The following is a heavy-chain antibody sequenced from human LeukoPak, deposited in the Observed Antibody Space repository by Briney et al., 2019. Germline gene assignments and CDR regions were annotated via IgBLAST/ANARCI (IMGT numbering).Heavy chain of an antibody. V-gene: IGHV3-20*04. CDR2: INWNGGST. CDR3: ARVEVYYYDSSGYSVY. CDR1: GFTFGDYG. J-gene: IGHJ4*02. Sequence: GGSLRLFCAAPGFTFGDYGMSWVRQAPGKGLEWVSGINWNGGSTGYADSVKGRFTISRDNAKNSLYLQMNSLRAEDTALYYCARVEVYYYDSSGYSVYWGQGTLVTVSS. D-gene: IGHD3-22*01.